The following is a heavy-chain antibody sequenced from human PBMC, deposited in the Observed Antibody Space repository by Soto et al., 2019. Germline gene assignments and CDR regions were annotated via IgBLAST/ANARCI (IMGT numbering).Heavy chain of an antibody. Sequence: EASVKVSCKASGGTFSSYAISWVRQAPGQGLEWMGGIIPIFGTANYAQKFQGRVTITADESTSTAYMELSSLRSEDTAVYYCARGGQQLTKAHFDYWGQGTLVTVSS. D-gene: IGHD6-13*01. J-gene: IGHJ4*02. CDR3: ARGGQQLTKAHFDY. V-gene: IGHV1-69*13. CDR1: GGTFSSYA. CDR2: IIPIFGTA.